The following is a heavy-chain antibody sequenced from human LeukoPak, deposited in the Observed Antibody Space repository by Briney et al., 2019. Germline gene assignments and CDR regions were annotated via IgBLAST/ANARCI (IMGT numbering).Heavy chain of an antibody. J-gene: IGHJ6*02. CDR2: IYYSGST. CDR1: GGSISSYY. V-gene: IGHV4-59*01. CDR3: ARGGVDYYDSSGYYYSYYYYYGMDV. Sequence: IPSETLSLTCTVSGGSISSYYWSWIRQPPGKGLEWIGYIYYSGSTNYNPSLKSRVTISVDTSKNQFSLKLSSVTAADTAVYYCARGGVDYYDSSGYYYSYYYYYGMDVWGQGTTVTVSS. D-gene: IGHD3-22*01.